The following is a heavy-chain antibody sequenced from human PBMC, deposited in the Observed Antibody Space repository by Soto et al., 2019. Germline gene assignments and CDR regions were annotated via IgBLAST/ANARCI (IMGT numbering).Heavy chain of an antibody. V-gene: IGHV4-34*01. CDR2: INHSGST. Sequence: QVLLQQWGAGLLKPSETLSLTCAVYGGSFSGYYWSWIRQPPGKGLEWIGEINHSGSTNYNPSLKSRVTISVDTSKNQFSLKLSSVTAADTAVYYCAREGNNGSGSRYFDYWGQGTLVTVSS. J-gene: IGHJ4*02. CDR1: GGSFSGYY. D-gene: IGHD3-10*01. CDR3: AREGNNGSGSRYFDY.